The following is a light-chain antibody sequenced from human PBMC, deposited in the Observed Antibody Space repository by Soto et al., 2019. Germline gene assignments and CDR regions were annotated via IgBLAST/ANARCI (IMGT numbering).Light chain of an antibody. Sequence: QSALTQPASVSGSPGQSITISCTGTRGDVGGYDYVSWYQQHPGKAPKLMIYDVSNWPSGVSDRFSGSKSGNTASLTISGLQADDEADYYCSSYTSSSTLVVFGGGTKLTVL. CDR2: DVS. CDR1: RGDVGGYDY. CDR3: SSYTSSSTLVV. J-gene: IGLJ2*01. V-gene: IGLV2-14*01.